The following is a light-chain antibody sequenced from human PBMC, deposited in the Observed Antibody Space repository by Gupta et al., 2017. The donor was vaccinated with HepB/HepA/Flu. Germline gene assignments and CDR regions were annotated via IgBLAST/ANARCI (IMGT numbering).Light chain of an antibody. CDR3: QQSNLVPCT. J-gene: IGKJ2*02. V-gene: IGKV1-39*01. Sequence: DLQMCQSPSSLSASVGDRVTITCRASQSIHSYLNWYQQKPGKAPKFLIYGASNLQSGVPSRFSGYGSGTEFTLTISSLQPEDFATYYCQQSNLVPCTFGQGTKLEIK. CDR2: GAS. CDR1: QSIHSY.